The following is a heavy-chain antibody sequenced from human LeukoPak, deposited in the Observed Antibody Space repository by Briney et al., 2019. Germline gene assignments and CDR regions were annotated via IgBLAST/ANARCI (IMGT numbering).Heavy chain of an antibody. CDR3: ARDSSGWYGMDV. CDR1: GYTFTSYG. D-gene: IGHD6-19*01. V-gene: IGHV1-18*01. CDR2: ISAYNGNT. J-gene: IGHJ6*02. Sequence: ASVTVSCKASGYTFTSYGISWVRQAPGQGLEWMGWISAYNGNTNYAQTLQGRVTMTTDTSTCTAYMELRSLRSDDTAVYYCARDSSGWYGMDVWGQGTTVTVSS.